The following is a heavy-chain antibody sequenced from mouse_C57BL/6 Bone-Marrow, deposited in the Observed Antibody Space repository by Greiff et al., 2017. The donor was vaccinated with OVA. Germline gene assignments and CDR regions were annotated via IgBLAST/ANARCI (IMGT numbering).Heavy chain of an antibody. Sequence: GGGLVQPKGSLKLSCAASGFSFNTYAMNWVRQAPGKGLEWVARIRSKSNNYATYYADSVKDRFTISRDDSESMLYLQMNNLKTEDTAMYYCVRHPKTGVFDYWGQGTTLTVSS. J-gene: IGHJ2*01. CDR1: GFSFNTYA. CDR2: IRSKSNNYAT. V-gene: IGHV10-1*01. D-gene: IGHD4-1*01. CDR3: VRHPKTGVFDY.